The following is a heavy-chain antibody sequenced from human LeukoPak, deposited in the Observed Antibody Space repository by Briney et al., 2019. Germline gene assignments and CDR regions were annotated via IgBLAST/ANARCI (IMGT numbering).Heavy chain of an antibody. CDR3: ASTTGIAVARRYFHH. CDR1: GFTFSTYA. CDR2: ISGSGGST. J-gene: IGHJ1*01. Sequence: GSLRLSCAASGFTFSTYAMNWVRQAPGKGLEWVSTISGSGGSTYYADSVKGRFTISRDNSKNTLYLQMNSLRAEDTAVYYCASTTGIAVARRYFHHWGQGNLVTVSS. D-gene: IGHD6-19*01. V-gene: IGHV3-23*01.